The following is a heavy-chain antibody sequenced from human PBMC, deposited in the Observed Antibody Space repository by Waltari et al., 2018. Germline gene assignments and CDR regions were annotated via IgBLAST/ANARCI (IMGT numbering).Heavy chain of an antibody. D-gene: IGHD3-22*01. CDR2: IRSKAYGGTT. Sequence: EVQLVESGGGLVQPGRSLRLSCTASGFTFGDYAMRWFRQAPGKGLEGVGFIRSKAYGGTTEYAASVKGRFTISRDDSKSIAYLQMNSLKTEDTAVYYCTRDILTYYYDSSGYHDAFDIWGQGTMVTVSS. CDR1: GFTFGDYA. V-gene: IGHV3-49*03. CDR3: TRDILTYYYDSSGYHDAFDI. J-gene: IGHJ3*02.